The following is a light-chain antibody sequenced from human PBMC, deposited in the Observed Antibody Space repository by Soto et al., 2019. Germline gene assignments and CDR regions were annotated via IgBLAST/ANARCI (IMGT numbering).Light chain of an antibody. CDR2: GTF. CDR3: QQYGSPLCL. CDR1: QSRTSSY. Sequence: IGLTKSPGTLSLSPGERATLSCRASQSRTSSYLAWYQQKPGQAPRLLISGTFSRPTGFPDRFSSSGSGTDFTLTISRLEPEDFEVYYCQQYGSPLCLFGQRTKVEIK. J-gene: IGKJ1*01. V-gene: IGKV3-20*01.